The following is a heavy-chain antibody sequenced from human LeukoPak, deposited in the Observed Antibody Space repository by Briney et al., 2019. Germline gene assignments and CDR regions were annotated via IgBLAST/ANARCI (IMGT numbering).Heavy chain of an antibody. CDR1: GFSFSGYS. CDR3: ARSTEVAGTSWFDP. Sequence: GGSLRLSCAASGFSFSGYSMNWVRQAPGKGLEWVSSISSSTSYIYYADSVKGRFTISRDNAKNSLFLQMNSLIPEDTAVYFCARSTEVAGTSWFDPWGQGTLVTVSS. V-gene: IGHV3-21*01. CDR2: ISSSTSYI. D-gene: IGHD6-19*01. J-gene: IGHJ5*02.